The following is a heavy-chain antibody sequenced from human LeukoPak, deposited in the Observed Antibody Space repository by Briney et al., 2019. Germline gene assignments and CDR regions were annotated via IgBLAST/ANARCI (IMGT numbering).Heavy chain of an antibody. Sequence: GGSLRLSCAASGFTFSSYGMHWVRQAPGKGLEWVAVISYDGSNKYYADSVKGRFTISRDNSKNTLYLQMNSLKTEDTAVYYCTTGDYYDSSGYHTLGDCWGQGTLVTVSS. D-gene: IGHD3-22*01. CDR3: TTGDYYDSSGYHTLGDC. J-gene: IGHJ4*02. CDR1: GFTFSSYG. CDR2: ISYDGSNK. V-gene: IGHV3-30*03.